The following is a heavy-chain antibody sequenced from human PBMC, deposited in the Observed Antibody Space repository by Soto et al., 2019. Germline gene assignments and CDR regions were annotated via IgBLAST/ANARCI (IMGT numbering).Heavy chain of an antibody. Sequence: LSLSSAASGFTVSSYSMDWVRQAPGKGLEWVSYISSSSSTIYYADSVKGRFTISRDNAKNSLYLQMNSLRDEDTAVYYCARVNMDVWGHGTTVPVSS. CDR3: ARVNMDV. CDR1: GFTVSSYS. J-gene: IGHJ6*02. V-gene: IGHV3-48*02. CDR2: ISSSSSTI.